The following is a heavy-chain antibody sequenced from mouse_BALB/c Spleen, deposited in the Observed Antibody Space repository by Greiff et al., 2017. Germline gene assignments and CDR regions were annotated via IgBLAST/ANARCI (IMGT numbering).Heavy chain of an antibody. V-gene: IGHV14-3*02. CDR2: IDPANGNT. Sequence: EVQLQQSGAELVKPGASVKLSCTASGFNIKDTYMHWVKQRPEQGLEWIGRIDPANGNTKYDPKFQGKATITADTSSNTAYLQLSSLTSEDTAVYYCARGYYGSSFAMDDWGQGTSVTVSS. J-gene: IGHJ4*01. CDR3: ARGYYGSSFAMDD. CDR1: GFNIKDTY. D-gene: IGHD1-1*01.